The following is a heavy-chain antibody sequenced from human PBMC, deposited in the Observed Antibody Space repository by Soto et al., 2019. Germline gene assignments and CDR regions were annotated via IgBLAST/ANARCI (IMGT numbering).Heavy chain of an antibody. CDR3: ATNTLGYCSGGSCYSHYYYMDV. Sequence: QVQLQESSPGLVKPSDTLSLTCAVSGYSISSSNWWGWIRQPPGKGLEWIGYIYYSGSTYYNPSLKSRVTMSVDTSKNQFSLKLSSVTAVDTAVYYCATNTLGYCSGGSCYSHYYYMDVWGKGTTVTVSS. V-gene: IGHV4-28*01. J-gene: IGHJ6*03. D-gene: IGHD2-15*01. CDR2: IYYSGST. CDR1: GYSISSSNW.